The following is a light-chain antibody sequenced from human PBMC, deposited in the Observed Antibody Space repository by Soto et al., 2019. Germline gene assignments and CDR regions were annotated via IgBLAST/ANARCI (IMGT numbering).Light chain of an antibody. CDR2: EVS. CDR1: SSDVGGYNY. Sequence: QSVLTQPASVSGSPGQSITISCNGTSSDVGGYNYVSWYQQHPGIAPKLMISEVSNRPSGVSNRFSGSKSGNTASLTISGLQAEDEADYYCSSYTSSSTLVFGGGTKLTVL. CDR3: SSYTSSSTLV. V-gene: IGLV2-14*01. J-gene: IGLJ2*01.